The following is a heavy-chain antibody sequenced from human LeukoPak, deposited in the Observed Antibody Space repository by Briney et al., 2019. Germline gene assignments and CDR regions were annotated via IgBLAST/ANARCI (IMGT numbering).Heavy chain of an antibody. J-gene: IGHJ4*02. Sequence: SHTLSLTCVVSGDSVSSKNGAWNWLRQSPSRGLEWLGRTYYRSKWYNDYAETMEGRMTISQDTSTNQYSLHLNSVTPDDTAVYYCARDFGTTGWHTFDYWGQGTLVTVSS. CDR3: ARDFGTTGWHTFDY. CDR2: TYYRSKWYN. V-gene: IGHV6-1*01. CDR1: GDSVSSKNGA. D-gene: IGHD6-19*01.